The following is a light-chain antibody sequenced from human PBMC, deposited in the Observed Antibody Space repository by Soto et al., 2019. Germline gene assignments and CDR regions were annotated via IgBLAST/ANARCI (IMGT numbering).Light chain of an antibody. Sequence: SYELTQSPSVSLAPGETARISCEGNNIGVKLVHWYQQRPGQAPVLVIYFDSERPSGIPERFSGSNSGNTATLIITRVEAGDEADYYCQLWDVGSDHYVFGSGTKLTVL. CDR2: FDS. CDR1: NIGVKL. V-gene: IGLV3-21*04. J-gene: IGLJ1*01. CDR3: QLWDVGSDHYV.